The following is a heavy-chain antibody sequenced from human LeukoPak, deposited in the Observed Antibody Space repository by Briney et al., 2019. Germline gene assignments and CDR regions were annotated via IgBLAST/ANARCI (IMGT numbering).Heavy chain of an antibody. D-gene: IGHD2-21*02. V-gene: IGHV3-30-3*01. CDR3: ARGPPGAYCGGDCLHYFDY. CDR2: ISYDGSNK. J-gene: IGHJ4*02. Sequence: PGGSLRLSCAASGFTFSSYAMHWVRQAPGKGLEWVAVISYDGSNKYYADSVKGQFTISRDNSKNKLYLQMNSLRAEDTAVYYCARGPPGAYCGGDCLHYFDYWGQGTLVTVSS. CDR1: GFTFSSYA.